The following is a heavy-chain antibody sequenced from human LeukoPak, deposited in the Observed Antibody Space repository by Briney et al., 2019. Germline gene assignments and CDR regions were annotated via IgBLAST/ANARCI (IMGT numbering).Heavy chain of an antibody. CDR2: ISSSGSTI. D-gene: IGHD2-2*01. CDR1: GFTFSDYY. CDR3: AREGDIVVVPAAIDY. V-gene: IGHV3-11*01. J-gene: IGHJ4*02. Sequence: GGSLRLSCAASGFTFSDYYMSWIRQAPGKGLEWVSYISSSGSTIYYADSVKGRFTISRDNAKNSLYLQMNSLRAEDTAVYHCAREGDIVVVPAAIDYWGQGTLVTVSS.